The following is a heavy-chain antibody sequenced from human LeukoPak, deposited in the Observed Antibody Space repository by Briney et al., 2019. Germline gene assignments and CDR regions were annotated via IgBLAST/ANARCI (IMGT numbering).Heavy chain of an antibody. CDR1: GYSFTSYW. CDR3: ARPPAHYYDSSGYYTPGNDAFDI. CDR2: IYPGDSDT. Sequence: GESLKISCKGSGYSFTSYWIGWVRQMPGKGLEWMGIIYPGDSDTRYSPSFQGQVTISADKSISTAYLQWSSLKASGTAMYYCARPPAHYYDSSGYYTPGNDAFDIWGQGTMVTVTS. J-gene: IGHJ3*02. D-gene: IGHD3-22*01. V-gene: IGHV5-51*01.